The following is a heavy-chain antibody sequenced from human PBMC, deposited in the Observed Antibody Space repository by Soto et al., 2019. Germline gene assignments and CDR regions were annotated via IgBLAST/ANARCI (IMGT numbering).Heavy chain of an antibody. CDR1: GGSISSGCYS. D-gene: IGHD2-15*01. Sequence: SETLSLTCAVSGGSISSGCYSWSWIRQPPGKGLEWIGYIYHSGSTYYNPSLKSRVTISVDRSKNQFSLKLSSVTAADTAVYYCARARCSGGSCTTPYNWFDPWGQGTLVTVSS. J-gene: IGHJ5*02. V-gene: IGHV4-30-2*01. CDR3: ARARCSGGSCTTPYNWFDP. CDR2: IYHSGST.